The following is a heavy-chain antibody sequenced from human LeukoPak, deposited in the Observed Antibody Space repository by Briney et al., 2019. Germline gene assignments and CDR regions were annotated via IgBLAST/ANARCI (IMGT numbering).Heavy chain of an antibody. CDR1: GGSLSSYY. Sequence: SETLSLTCTVSGGSLSSYYCSCIRQAPGKGLEWIGYSDYNGITKYNPSLKSRGTTSVDTSKNQFSLKLRSVTAADTAVYYCARDRTIAADGTVYFYGMHVWGQGTTVTVSS. J-gene: IGHJ6*02. CDR2: SDYNGIT. V-gene: IGHV4-59*01. D-gene: IGHD6-13*01. CDR3: ARDRTIAADGTVYFYGMHV.